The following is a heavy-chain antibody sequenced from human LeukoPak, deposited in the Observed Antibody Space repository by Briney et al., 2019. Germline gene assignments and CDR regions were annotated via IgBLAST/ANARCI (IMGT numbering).Heavy chain of an antibody. CDR3: ARIESSIAARRYFDY. J-gene: IGHJ4*02. CDR2: IYYSGST. Sequence: KTSETLSLTCAVYGGSFSGYYWSWIRQPPGKGLEWIGYIYYSGSTNYNPSLKSRVTISVDTSKNQFSLKLSSVTAADTAVYYCARIESSIAARRYFDYWGQGTLVTVSS. V-gene: IGHV4-59*01. CDR1: GGSFSGYY. D-gene: IGHD6-6*01.